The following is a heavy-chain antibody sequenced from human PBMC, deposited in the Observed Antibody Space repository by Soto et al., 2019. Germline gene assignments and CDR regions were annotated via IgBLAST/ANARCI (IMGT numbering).Heavy chain of an antibody. J-gene: IGHJ4*02. D-gene: IGHD5-18*01. CDR2: IYYSGST. V-gene: IGHV4-59*01. Sequence: SETLSLTCTVSGGSISSYYWSWIRQPPGKGLEWIGYIYYSGSTNYNPSLKSRVTISVDTSKNQFSLKLSSVTAADTAVYYCARVIGYSFFDYWGQGTLVTVSS. CDR3: ARVIGYSFFDY. CDR1: GGSISSYY.